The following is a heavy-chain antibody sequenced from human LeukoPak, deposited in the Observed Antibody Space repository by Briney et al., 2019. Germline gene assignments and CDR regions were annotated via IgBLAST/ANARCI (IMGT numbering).Heavy chain of an antibody. D-gene: IGHD6-13*01. V-gene: IGHV4-38-2*01. CDR3: ARQGGSNSPYYYYYMDV. CDR2: IYHSGTT. Sequence: PSETLSLTCAVSGYSISSGYYWGWFRQPSGKGPEWIGCIYHSGTTYYNPSLKSRVTISVDTSKNQFSLMISSVTAADTAVYYCARQGGSNSPYYYYYMDVWGKGTTVTVSS. CDR1: GYSISSGYY. J-gene: IGHJ6*03.